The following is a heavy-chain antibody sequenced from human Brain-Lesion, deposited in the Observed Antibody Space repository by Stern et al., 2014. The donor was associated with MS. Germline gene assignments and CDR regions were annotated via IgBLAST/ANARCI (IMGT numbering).Heavy chain of an antibody. CDR2: ISYSGNT. D-gene: IGHD3-3*01. CDR3: ARVTEFLRFFYPDY. CDR1: GGAVSSGDRY. V-gene: IGHV4-31*03. Sequence: VQLEESGPGLVKPSQTLSLTCTVSGGAVSSGDRYWSWIRQHPEKGLEWIGYISYSGNTYYNPSLESRVTISMARSKNQFSLKLRSVTAADTAVYYCARVTEFLRFFYPDYWGQGIRVTVSS. J-gene: IGHJ4*02.